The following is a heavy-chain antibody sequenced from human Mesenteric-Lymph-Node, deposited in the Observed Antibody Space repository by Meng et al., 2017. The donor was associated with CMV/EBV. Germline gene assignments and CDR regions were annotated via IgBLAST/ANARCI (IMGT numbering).Heavy chain of an antibody. CDR3: AKDAFPPYSSSWYVGYFDY. CDR2: IWYDETHT. D-gene: IGHD6-13*01. Sequence: GESLKISCAASGFIFSNYGMHWVRQAPGKGLEWVAVIWYDETHTYYADSVKGRFTISRDNSKNTLYLQMNSLRAEDTAVYYCAKDAFPPYSSSWYVGYFDYWGQGTLVTVSS. J-gene: IGHJ4*02. CDR1: GFIFSNYG. V-gene: IGHV3-33*06.